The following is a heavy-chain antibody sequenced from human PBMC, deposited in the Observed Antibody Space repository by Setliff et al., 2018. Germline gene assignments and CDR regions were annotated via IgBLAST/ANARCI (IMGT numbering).Heavy chain of an antibody. D-gene: IGHD3-9*01. CDR3: ARAYYGTVNGYSSYYGLDV. Sequence: PGGSLRLSCAASGFTFSSYDMHWVRQAPGKGLVWVSRINSDGSSTSYADSVEGRFTMSRDNAKNTLYLQMNSLRAEDTAVYYCARAYYGTVNGYSSYYGLDVWGQGTTVTVSS. CDR1: GFTFSSYD. J-gene: IGHJ6*02. CDR2: INSDGSST. V-gene: IGHV3-74*01.